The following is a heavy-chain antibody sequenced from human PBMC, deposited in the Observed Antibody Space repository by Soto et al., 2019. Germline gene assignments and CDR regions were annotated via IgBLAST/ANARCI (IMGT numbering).Heavy chain of an antibody. CDR3: ARLQYTVVTALDI. J-gene: IGHJ3*02. Sequence: QVQLQESGPRLVKPSETLSLTCSVSGVSIGSHFWSWIRQAPGKGPELVGYIYHTVNTNYNPALKSRVTISMDTSEHQLSLPLSSVTAADTAVYYCARLQYTVVTALDIWGQGTMVTVSS. V-gene: IGHV4-59*11. CDR1: GVSIGSHF. CDR2: IYHTVNT. D-gene: IGHD2-15*01.